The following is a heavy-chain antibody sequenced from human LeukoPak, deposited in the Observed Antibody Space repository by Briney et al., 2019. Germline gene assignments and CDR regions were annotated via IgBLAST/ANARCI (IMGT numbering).Heavy chain of an antibody. V-gene: IGHV4-59*01. CDR2: IYYSGST. Sequence: SETLSLTCTVSGGSISSYYWSWIRQPPGKGLEWIGYIYYSGSTNYNPSLKSRVTISVDTSKNQFSLKLSSVTAADTAVYYCARGLWFGDENPPYFDYWGQGILVTVSS. CDR1: GGSISSYY. J-gene: IGHJ4*02. CDR3: ARGLWFGDENPPYFDY. D-gene: IGHD3-10*01.